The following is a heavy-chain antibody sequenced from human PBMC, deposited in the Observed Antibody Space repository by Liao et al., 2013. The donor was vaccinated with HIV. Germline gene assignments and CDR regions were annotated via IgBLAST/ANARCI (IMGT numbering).Heavy chain of an antibody. J-gene: IGHJ6*03. CDR3: ARVGRDDFWSGYYGYYYYMDV. Sequence: QPQLQQSGSGLVKPSQTLSLICAVSGDSIIYGGYSWSWIRQPPGKGLEWIGYMYHSGATYYNPSLKSRVTISADRSINQFSLRLNSVTAADTAVYYCARVGRDDFWSGYYGYYYYMDVWGKGTTVTVSS. V-gene: IGHV4-30-2*01. CDR2: MYHSGAT. CDR1: GDSIIYGGYS. D-gene: IGHD3-3*01.